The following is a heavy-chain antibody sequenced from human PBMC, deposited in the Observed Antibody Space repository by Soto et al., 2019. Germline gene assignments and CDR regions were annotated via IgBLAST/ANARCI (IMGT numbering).Heavy chain of an antibody. Sequence: GGSLRLSCAASGFTFSSYAMHWVRQAPGKGLEWVAVISYDGSNKYYADSVKGRFTISRDNSKNTLYLQMNSLRAEDTAVYYCAKGRAWSTSGSQEDDAFDIWGQGTMVTVSS. CDR3: AKGRAWSTSGSQEDDAFDI. D-gene: IGHD2-2*01. J-gene: IGHJ3*02. CDR2: ISYDGSNK. V-gene: IGHV3-30-3*01. CDR1: GFTFSSYA.